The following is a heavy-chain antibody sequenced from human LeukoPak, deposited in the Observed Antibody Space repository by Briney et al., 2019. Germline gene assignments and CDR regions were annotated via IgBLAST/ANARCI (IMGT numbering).Heavy chain of an antibody. CDR3: ARMRDVMAFDI. CDR1: GFTSSDYY. J-gene: IGHJ3*02. V-gene: IGHV3-11*06. CDR2: ISSSSSYT. D-gene: IGHD3-16*01. Sequence: PGGSLRLSCAASGFTSSDYYMSWIRQAPGEGLEWVSYISSSSSYTNYADSVKGRFTISRDNAKNSLYLQMNSLRAEDTAVYYCARMRDVMAFDIWGQGTMVTVSS.